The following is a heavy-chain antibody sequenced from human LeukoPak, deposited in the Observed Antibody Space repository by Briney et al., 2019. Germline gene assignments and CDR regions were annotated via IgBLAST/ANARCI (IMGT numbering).Heavy chain of an antibody. D-gene: IGHD3/OR15-3a*01. V-gene: IGHV4-30-4*07. CDR2: IYQTGSA. Sequence: SQTLSLTCAVSGGSISSGGYSWSWIRQPPGKGLEWIGNIYQTGSAYYNPSLKSRVTISLDTSKNQFSLKLSSVTAADTAVYYCARTWTPGGDAFDIWGQGTMVIVSS. J-gene: IGHJ3*02. CDR1: GGSISSGGYS. CDR3: ARTWTPGGDAFDI.